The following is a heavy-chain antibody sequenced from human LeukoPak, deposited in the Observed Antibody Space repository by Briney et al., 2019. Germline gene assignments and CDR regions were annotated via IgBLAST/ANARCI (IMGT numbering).Heavy chain of an antibody. Sequence: SQTLSLTRTVSGGSISSGGYYWSWIRQHPGKGLEWIGYIYYSGSTYYNPSLKSRVTISVDTSKNQFSLKLSSVTAADTAVYYCALWFGELGAFDPWGQGTLVTVSS. CDR2: IYYSGST. J-gene: IGHJ5*02. D-gene: IGHD3-10*01. CDR3: ALWFGELGAFDP. V-gene: IGHV4-31*03. CDR1: GGSISSGGYY.